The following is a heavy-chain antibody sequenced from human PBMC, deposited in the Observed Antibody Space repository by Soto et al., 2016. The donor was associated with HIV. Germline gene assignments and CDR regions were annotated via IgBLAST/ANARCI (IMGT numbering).Heavy chain of an antibody. V-gene: IGHV1-69*04. CDR1: GGTFSSSA. CDR3: ARDVYTSNWYPRDSYYYHMDV. CDR2: IIPIVGIT. D-gene: IGHD6-13*01. Sequence: QVQLVQSGAEVKKPGSSVKVSCKASGGTFSSSAISWVRQAPGQGLEWMGGIIPIVGITNYAQKFQGRVTISADKSTSTAYLELNSLRSEDTAVYYCARDVYTSNWYPRDSYYYHMDVWGEGTTVTVSS. J-gene: IGHJ6*03.